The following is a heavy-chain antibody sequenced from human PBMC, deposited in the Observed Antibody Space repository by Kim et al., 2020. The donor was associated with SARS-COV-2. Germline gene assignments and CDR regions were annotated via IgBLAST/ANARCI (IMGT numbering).Heavy chain of an antibody. J-gene: IGHJ6*01. D-gene: IGHD3-9*01. CDR1: GGSFSGYY. CDR2: INHSGST. V-gene: IGHV4-34*01. Sequence: SETLSRTCAVYGGSFSGYYWSWIRQPPGKGLEWIGEINHSGSTNYNPSRKSRVTISVDTSKNQFSLKLSSVTAADTAVYYCARGNTISHFYYYYYVMDV. CDR3: ARGNTISHFYYYYYVMDV.